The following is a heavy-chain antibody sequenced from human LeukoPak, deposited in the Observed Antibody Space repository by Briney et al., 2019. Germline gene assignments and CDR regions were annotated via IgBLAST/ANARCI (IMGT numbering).Heavy chain of an antibody. D-gene: IGHD1-26*01. V-gene: IGHV3-7*05. J-gene: IGHJ4*02. CDR2: IKEDGSEK. Sequence: GGSLRLSCAASGFTFSDYWMNWVRQAPRKGLEWVATIKEDGSEKYYVDSVKGRFSISRDNAKNSLYLQMNSLRAEDTAVYSCATSGRSPGWGQGTLVTVSS. CDR1: GFTFSDYW. CDR3: ATSGRSPG.